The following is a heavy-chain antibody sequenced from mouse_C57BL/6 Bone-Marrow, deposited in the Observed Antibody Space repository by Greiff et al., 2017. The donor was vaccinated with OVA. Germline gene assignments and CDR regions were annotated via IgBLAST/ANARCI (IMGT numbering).Heavy chain of an antibody. D-gene: IGHD2-12*01. V-gene: IGHV1-26*01. CDR3: AREGTKATRDY. J-gene: IGHJ2*01. Sequence: EVQLQQSGPELVKPGASVKISCKASGYTFTDYYMNWVKQSHGKSLEWIGDINPNNGGTSYNQKFKGKATLTVDKSSSTAYMELRSLTSEDSAVYYCAREGTKATRDYWGQGTTLTVSS. CDR1: GYTFTDYY. CDR2: INPNNGGT.